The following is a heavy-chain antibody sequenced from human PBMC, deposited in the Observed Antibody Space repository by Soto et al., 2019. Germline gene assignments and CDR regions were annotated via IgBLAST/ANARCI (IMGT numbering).Heavy chain of an antibody. Sequence: PGGSLRLSCAASGFTFSSYAMSWVRQAPGKGLEWVSAISGSGGSTYYADSVKGRFTISRDNSKNTLYLQMNSLRAEDTAVYYCAKDLEEYSSSLVDYWGQGTLVTVSS. J-gene: IGHJ4*02. CDR2: ISGSGGST. V-gene: IGHV3-23*01. D-gene: IGHD6-6*01. CDR3: AKDLEEYSSSLVDY. CDR1: GFTFSSYA.